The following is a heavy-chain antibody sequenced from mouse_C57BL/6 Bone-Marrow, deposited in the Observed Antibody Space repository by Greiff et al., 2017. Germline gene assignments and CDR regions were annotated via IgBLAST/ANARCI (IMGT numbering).Heavy chain of an antibody. CDR1: GFTFSSYA. D-gene: IGHD1-1*01. J-gene: IGHJ1*03. V-gene: IGHV5-9-1*02. Sequence: EVKLMESGEGLVKPGGSLKLSCAASGFTFSSYAMSWVRQTPEKRLEWVAYISSGGDYIYYADTVKGRFTISRDNARNTLYLQMNSLKSEDTAMYYCTRDLVDYCGSSYGYFDVWGTGTTVTVSS. CDR3: TRDLVDYCGSSYGYFDV. CDR2: ISSGGDYI.